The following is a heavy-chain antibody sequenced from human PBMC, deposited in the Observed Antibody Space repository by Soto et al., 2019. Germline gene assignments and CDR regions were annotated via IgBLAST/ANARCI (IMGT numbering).Heavy chain of an antibody. CDR2: IYYTGST. J-gene: IGHJ4*02. Sequence: PSETLSLTCTVSGGSISSYYWSWIRQPPGKGLEWIGYIYYTGSTNYNPSLKSRVTMSVDTSKNQFSLKLSSVTAADTAVYYCARAYSYGYFVYWGQGTLVTVSS. CDR3: ARAYSYGYFVY. CDR1: GGSISSYY. V-gene: IGHV4-59*01. D-gene: IGHD5-18*01.